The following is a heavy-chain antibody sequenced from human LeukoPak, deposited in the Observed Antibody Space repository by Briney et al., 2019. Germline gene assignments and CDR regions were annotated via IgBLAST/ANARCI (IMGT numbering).Heavy chain of an antibody. J-gene: IGHJ4*02. V-gene: IGHV4-34*01. Sequence: SETLSLTCAVYGGSFSGYYWSWIRQPPGKGLEWIGEINHSGSTNYNPSLKSRVTISVDTSKNQFSLKLSSVTAADTAVYYCARRRLNGPNQIDYRGQGTLVTVSS. CDR3: ARRRLNGPNQIDY. CDR1: GGSFSGYY. D-gene: IGHD5-12*01. CDR2: INHSGST.